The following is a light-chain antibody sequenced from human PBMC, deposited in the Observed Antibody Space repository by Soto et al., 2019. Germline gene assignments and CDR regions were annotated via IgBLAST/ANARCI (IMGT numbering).Light chain of an antibody. V-gene: IGKV1-39*01. CDR1: QSTSSY. CDR3: QQRYSTPLT. Sequence: DIQMTQSPSSLSASVGDRVTITCRASQSTSSYLNWYQQKPGKAPKLLIYAASSLPSGVPSRFSGSGSGTDFTLTISSLQPEDFATYYCQQRYSTPLTVGGGTKVDIK. J-gene: IGKJ4*01. CDR2: AAS.